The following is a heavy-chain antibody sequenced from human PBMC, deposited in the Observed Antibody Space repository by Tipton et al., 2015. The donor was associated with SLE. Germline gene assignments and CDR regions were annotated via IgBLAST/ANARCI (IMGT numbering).Heavy chain of an antibody. CDR1: GFTFTSYW. J-gene: IGHJ4*02. Sequence: SLRLSCAASGFTFTSYWLHWVRQVPGKGLVWVSRINGDGRGTTYADSVTGRFTISRDNAKNTLYLHMNSLRAEDTAVYYCAASLVDYFDYWGQGTLVTVSS. CDR3: AASLVDYFDY. CDR2: INGDGRGT. D-gene: IGHD2-15*01. V-gene: IGHV3-74*01.